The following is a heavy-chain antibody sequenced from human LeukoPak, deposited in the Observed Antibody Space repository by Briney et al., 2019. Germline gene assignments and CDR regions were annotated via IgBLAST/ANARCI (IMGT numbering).Heavy chain of an antibody. CDR1: GFSLSTSGEG. D-gene: IGHD5-18*01. CDR3: AHRPNTAFVS. Sequence: SGPTLVKPTQTLTLTCTFSGFSLSTSGEGVGWLRQPPGKGLEWLALIYWNGDKRYSPSLKTRLTITRDTSKSQVVLRLTNMDPVDTATYYCAHRPNTAFVSWGQGTLVTVSS. V-gene: IGHV2-5*01. J-gene: IGHJ4*02. CDR2: IYWNGDK.